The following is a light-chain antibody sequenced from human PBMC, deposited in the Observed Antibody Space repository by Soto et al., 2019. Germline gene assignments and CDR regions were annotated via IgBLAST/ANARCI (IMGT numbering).Light chain of an antibody. V-gene: IGKV1-27*01. CDR1: QGIRNY. Sequence: DIQMTQSPSSLSASVGDRVTITCRASQGIRNYLAWYQQRPGKVTTLLIYAASTLQSGVPSRFSGSGSGTHFTLTICSLQPEDVATYYCQKYNSAPLTFGQGTRLEIK. CDR3: QKYNSAPLT. CDR2: AAS. J-gene: IGKJ5*01.